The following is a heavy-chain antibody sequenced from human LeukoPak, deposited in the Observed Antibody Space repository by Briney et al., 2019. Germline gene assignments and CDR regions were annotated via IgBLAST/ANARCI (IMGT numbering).Heavy chain of an antibody. J-gene: IGHJ4*02. CDR3: AKDSAENYYDSSGLADY. CDR2: ISYDGSNK. V-gene: IGHV3-30*18. Sequence: GRSLRLSCAASGFTFSSYDMHWVRQAPGKGLEWVAVISYDGSNKYYADSVKGRFTISRDNSKNTLYLQMNSLRAEDTAVFYCAKDSAENYYDSSGLADYWGQGTLVTVSS. CDR1: GFTFSSYD. D-gene: IGHD3-22*01.